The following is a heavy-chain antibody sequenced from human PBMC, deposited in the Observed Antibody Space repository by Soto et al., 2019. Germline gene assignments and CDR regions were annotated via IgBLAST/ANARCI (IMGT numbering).Heavy chain of an antibody. J-gene: IGHJ6*02. V-gene: IGHV2-26*01. CDR3: ARIPSYVITWEYYFYFYGMDV. CDR1: GFSLNNTRVG. CDR2: IFSIDEK. Sequence: QVTLKESGPVLVRPTETLTLTCTVSGFSLNNTRVGVSWIRQPPGKAPEWLAHIFSIDEKTYSTSLRTRLTISKDISKGQVVLIITKMIPLYTATYFCARIPSYVITWEYYFYFYGMDVWGPGTTVTVSS. D-gene: IGHD3-10*02.